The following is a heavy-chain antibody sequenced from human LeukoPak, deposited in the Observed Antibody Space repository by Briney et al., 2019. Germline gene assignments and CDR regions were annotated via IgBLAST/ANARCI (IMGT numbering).Heavy chain of an antibody. Sequence: GGSLRLSCAASGFTFSSYGMHWVRQAPGRGLEWGAVISYDGSNKYYADSVKGRFTISRDNSKNTLYLQMNSLRAEDTAVYYCAKAYCGGDCYLAWWGQGTLVTVSS. D-gene: IGHD2-21*02. CDR2: ISYDGSNK. J-gene: IGHJ4*02. V-gene: IGHV3-30*18. CDR1: GFTFSSYG. CDR3: AKAYCGGDCYLAW.